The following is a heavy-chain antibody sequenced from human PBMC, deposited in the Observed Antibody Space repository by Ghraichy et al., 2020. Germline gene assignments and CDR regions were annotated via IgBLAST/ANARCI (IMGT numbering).Heavy chain of an antibody. CDR1: GYTFTGYY. CDR3: ARSARIAAAGPKYNWFDP. J-gene: IGHJ5*02. CDR2: INPNSGGT. D-gene: IGHD6-13*01. Sequence: ASVKVSCKASGYTFTGYYMHWVRQAPGQGLEWMGWINPNSGGTNYAQKFQGWVTMTRDTSISTAYMELSRLRSDDTAVYYCARSARIAAAGPKYNWFDPWGQGTLVTVSS. V-gene: IGHV1-2*04.